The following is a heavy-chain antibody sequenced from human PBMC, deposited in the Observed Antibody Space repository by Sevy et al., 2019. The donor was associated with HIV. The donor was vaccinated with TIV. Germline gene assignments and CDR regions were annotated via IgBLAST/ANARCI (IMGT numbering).Heavy chain of an antibody. D-gene: IGHD6-19*01. CDR3: AKDPPRGWSSGWYSDY. CDR2: IKGSGGNT. CDR1: GFTFSSYA. J-gene: IGHJ4*02. Sequence: GGSLRLSCAASGFTFSSYAMSWVRQAPGKGLEWVSAIKGSGGNTYYADSVKGRFTISRDNSKNTLYLQMNSLRAEDTAVYYCAKDPPRGWSSGWYSDYWGQGTMVTVSS. V-gene: IGHV3-23*01.